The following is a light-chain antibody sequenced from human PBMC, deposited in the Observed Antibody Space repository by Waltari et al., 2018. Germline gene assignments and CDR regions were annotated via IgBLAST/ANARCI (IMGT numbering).Light chain of an antibody. CDR2: DVN. CDR3: CSYAGTYTYV. V-gene: IGLV2-11*01. CDR1: SSDVGSYNS. Sequence: QSALTQPRSVSGSPGQSVTISCTGTSSDVGSYNSVFWYQHHPGKVPKLMIYDVNKRPSGVPDRFSGSKSGSTASLTISGLQVDDEADYYCCSYAGTYTYVFGTGTEVTVL. J-gene: IGLJ1*01.